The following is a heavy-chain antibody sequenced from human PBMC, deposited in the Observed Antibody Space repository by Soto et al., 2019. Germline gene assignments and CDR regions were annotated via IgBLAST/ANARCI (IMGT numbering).Heavy chain of an antibody. CDR2: IIPIFGTA. J-gene: IGHJ4*02. CDR1: GGTFSSYT. CDR3: ARGVRIGTYPAFDY. V-gene: IGHV1-69*13. D-gene: IGHD1-7*01. Sequence: ASVKVSCKASGGTFSSYTISWVRQAPGQGLEWMGGIIPIFGTANYAQKFQGRVTITADESTSTAYMELSSLRSEDTAVYYCARGVRIGTYPAFDYWGKGTLVTVS.